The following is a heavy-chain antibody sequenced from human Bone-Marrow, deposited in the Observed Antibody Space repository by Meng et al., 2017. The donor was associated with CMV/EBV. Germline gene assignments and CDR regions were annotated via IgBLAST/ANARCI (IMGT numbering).Heavy chain of an antibody. Sequence: SEPLSLTCSVSGGSISSSSYYWGWIRQPPGKGLEWIGSIYYSGTTYYNPSLQSRVTIFVDTSKNQFSLRLSSVTAADTAVYYCARDTGAMRSAGFDYWGQGTLVTVSS. CDR1: GGSISSSSYY. V-gene: IGHV4-39*02. CDR2: IYYSGTT. D-gene: IGHD7-27*01. CDR3: ARDTGAMRSAGFDY. J-gene: IGHJ4*02.